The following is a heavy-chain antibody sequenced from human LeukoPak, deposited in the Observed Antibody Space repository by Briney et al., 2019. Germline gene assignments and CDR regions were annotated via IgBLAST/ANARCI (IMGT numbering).Heavy chain of an antibody. D-gene: IGHD3-10*01. Sequence: GASVKVSCKASGGTFSSYAISWVRQAPGQGLEWMGGIIPIFGTANYAQKFQGRVTITADESTSTAYMELSSLRSEDTAVYYCAREEGSGGSGISNYYYYMDVWGKGTTVTVSS. CDR2: IIPIFGTA. V-gene: IGHV1-69*13. CDR1: GGTFSSYA. J-gene: IGHJ6*03. CDR3: AREEGSGGSGISNYYYYMDV.